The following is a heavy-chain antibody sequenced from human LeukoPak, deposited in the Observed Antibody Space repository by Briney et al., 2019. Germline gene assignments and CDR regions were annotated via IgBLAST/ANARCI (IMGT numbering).Heavy chain of an antibody. Sequence: PSETLSLTCTVSGGTISSYYWSWIRQPAGKGLEWIGRIYTSGSTNYNPSLESRVTISVDKSKNQFSLKLSSVTAADTAVYYCARDHCSGGSCYYYYYMDVWGKGTTVTVSS. CDR1: GGTISSYY. J-gene: IGHJ6*03. D-gene: IGHD2-15*01. CDR3: ARDHCSGGSCYYYYYMDV. V-gene: IGHV4-4*07. CDR2: IYTSGST.